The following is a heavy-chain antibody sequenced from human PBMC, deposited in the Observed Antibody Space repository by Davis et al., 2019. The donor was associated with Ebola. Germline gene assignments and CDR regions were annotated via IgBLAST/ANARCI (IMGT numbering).Heavy chain of an antibody. CDR3: ARGGGMDV. J-gene: IGHJ6*04. CDR2: MNPDSGDT. CDR1: GYTITRYD. V-gene: IGHV1-8*01. Sequence: AASVKVSCKASGYTITRYDINWVRQATGQGLELMGWMNPDSGDTGYAQRFQGRLTTTREISISTAYMELSSLTSEDTAVYYCARGGGMDVWGKGTTVTVSS.